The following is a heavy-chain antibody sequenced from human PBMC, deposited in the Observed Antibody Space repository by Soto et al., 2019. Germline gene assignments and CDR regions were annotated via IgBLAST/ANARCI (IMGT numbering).Heavy chain of an antibody. J-gene: IGHJ5*02. CDR3: ARRNTGYDL. CDR1: GFTFSSYG. D-gene: IGHD5-12*01. V-gene: IGHV3-64*01. CDR2: ITGNGGRI. Sequence: EVQLVESGGGLVQPGGSLRLSCVASGFTFSSYGMHWVRQAPGKGLEFVSAITGNGGRIYYANSVKGRFTISRDNSKNRLYLQMGSLRAEATAVYYCARRNTGYDLWGQGTLVTVSP.